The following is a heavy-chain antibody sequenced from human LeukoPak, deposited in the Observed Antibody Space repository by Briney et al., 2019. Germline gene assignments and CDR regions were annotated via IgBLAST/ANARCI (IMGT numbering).Heavy chain of an antibody. CDR3: ARRSSGSPPYYFDY. D-gene: IGHD1-26*01. J-gene: IGHJ4*02. CDR1: GFTFSSYW. CDR2: INSDGGTT. Sequence: GGSLRLSCAASGFTFSSYWMHWVRQAPGKGLVWVSRINSDGGTTNYADYVKGRFTISRDNAKNTLYLQMNSLRAEDTAVYYCARRSSGSPPYYFDYWGQGTLVTVS. V-gene: IGHV3-74*01.